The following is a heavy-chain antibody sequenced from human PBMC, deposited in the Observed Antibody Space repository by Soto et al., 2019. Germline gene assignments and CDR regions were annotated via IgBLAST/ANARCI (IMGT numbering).Heavy chain of an antibody. J-gene: IGHJ5*02. V-gene: IGHV4-30-2*01. Sequence: PSETLSLTCAVSGGSISRGGYSWSWIRQPPGKGLEWIGYIYHSGSTYYNPSLKSRVTISVDRSKNQFSLKLSSVTAADTAVYYCARANNWFDPWGQGTLVTVSS. CDR2: IYHSGST. CDR3: ARANNWFDP. CDR1: GGSISRGGYS.